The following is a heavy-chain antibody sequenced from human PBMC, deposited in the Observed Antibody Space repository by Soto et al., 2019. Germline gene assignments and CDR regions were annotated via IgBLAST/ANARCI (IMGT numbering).Heavy chain of an antibody. CDR3: ARVGYDFWSGYYGMDV. Sequence: GASVKVSCKVSGYTFTSYDINWVRQATGQGLEWMGWMNPNSGNTGYAQKFQGRVTMTRNTSISTAYMELSSLRSEDTAVYYCARVGYDFWSGYYGMDVWGQGTTVTVSS. V-gene: IGHV1-8*01. CDR2: MNPNSGNT. J-gene: IGHJ6*02. D-gene: IGHD3-3*01. CDR1: GYTFTSYD.